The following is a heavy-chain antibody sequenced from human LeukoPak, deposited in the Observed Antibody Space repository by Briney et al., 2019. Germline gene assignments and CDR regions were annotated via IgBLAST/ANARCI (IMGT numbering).Heavy chain of an antibody. Sequence: GASVKVSCKASGYTFTGYYMDWVRQAPGQGLEWMGWINTNTGNPTYAQGFTGRFVFSLDTSVSTAYLQISSLKAEDTAVYYCARDRPHCSSTSCYGRWFDPWGQGTLVAVSS. J-gene: IGHJ5*02. D-gene: IGHD2-2*01. CDR3: ARDRPHCSSTSCYGRWFDP. CDR2: INTNTGNP. CDR1: GYTFTGYY. V-gene: IGHV7-4-1*02.